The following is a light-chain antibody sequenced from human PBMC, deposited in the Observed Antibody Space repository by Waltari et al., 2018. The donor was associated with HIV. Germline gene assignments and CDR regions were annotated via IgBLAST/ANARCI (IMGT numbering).Light chain of an antibody. CDR3: QHRGDWYT. V-gene: IGKV3-11*01. J-gene: IGKJ2*01. CDR1: QSLSNY. CDR2: DAS. Sequence: EIVLSQYPASLSLSPGETATLSCRASQSLSNYLAWYQQKPGQAPRLLIYDASTRVTGIPARVRGSGSGTDFTLTISSLDPGDFAIYYCQHRGDWYTFGQGTKLEI.